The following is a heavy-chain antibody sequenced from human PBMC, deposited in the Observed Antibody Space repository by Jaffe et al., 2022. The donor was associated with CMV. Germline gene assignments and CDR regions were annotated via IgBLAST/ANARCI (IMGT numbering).Heavy chain of an antibody. D-gene: IGHD2-21*01. J-gene: IGHJ4*02. CDR1: GFTFSSYG. CDR3: ARDHRILAAIDY. Sequence: QVQLVESGGGVVQPGRSLRLSCAASGFTFSSYGMHWVRQAPGKGLEWVAVIWYDGSNKYYADSVKGRFTISRDNSKNTLYLQMNSLRAEDTAVYYCARDHRILAAIDYWGQGTLVTVSS. V-gene: IGHV3-33*01. CDR2: IWYDGSNK.